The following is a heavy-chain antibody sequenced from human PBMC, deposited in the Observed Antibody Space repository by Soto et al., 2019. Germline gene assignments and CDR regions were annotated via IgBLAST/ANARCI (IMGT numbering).Heavy chain of an antibody. CDR3: ARGSMVRGVNYYYYGMDV. J-gene: IGHJ6*02. D-gene: IGHD3-10*01. V-gene: IGHV4-30-4*01. Sequence: SETLSLTCTVSGGSISSGAYYWSWIRQPPGKGLEWIGYIYYSGSTYYNPSLKSRVTISVDTSKNQFSLKLSSVTAADTAVYYCARGSMVRGVNYYYYGMDVWGQGTTVT. CDR2: IYYSGST. CDR1: GGSISSGAYY.